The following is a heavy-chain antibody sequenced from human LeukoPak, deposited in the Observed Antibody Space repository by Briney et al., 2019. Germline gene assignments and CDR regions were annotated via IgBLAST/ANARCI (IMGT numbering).Heavy chain of an antibody. J-gene: IGHJ4*02. CDR2: ISWDGNIQ. CDR3: ARDYSGWYVFDY. D-gene: IGHD6-19*01. Sequence: GGSLRLSCAASGFTFRSHAFHWVRQAPGKGLEWVAFISWDGNIQYYAESVKGRFTLSRDNSKNTVYLQMNSLRIEDTAVYYCARDYSGWYVFDYWGQGTLVAVSP. CDR1: GFTFRSHA. V-gene: IGHV3-30-3*01.